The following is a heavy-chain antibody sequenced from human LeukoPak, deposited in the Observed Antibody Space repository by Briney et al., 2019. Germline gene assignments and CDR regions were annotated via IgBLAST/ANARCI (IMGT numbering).Heavy chain of an antibody. Sequence: VASVKVSFKASGYTFTSYYMHWVRQAPGQGLEWMGIINPSGGSTSYAQKFQGRVTMTRDTSTSTVYMELSSLRSEDTAVYYCARGYYGSGSYPLYYYYGMDVWGQGTTVTVSS. D-gene: IGHD3-10*01. CDR2: INPSGGST. J-gene: IGHJ6*02. CDR3: ARGYYGSGSYPLYYYYGMDV. CDR1: GYTFTSYY. V-gene: IGHV1-46*01.